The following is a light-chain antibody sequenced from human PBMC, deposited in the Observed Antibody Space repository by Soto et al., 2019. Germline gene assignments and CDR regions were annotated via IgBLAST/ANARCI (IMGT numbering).Light chain of an antibody. J-gene: IGKJ1*01. CDR2: GAS. Sequence: VMTHSPATLSVSPWEIATLSCTASQSINSNLAWYQQRPGQAPRLLIYGASTRATGIPARFSFSGTVTQFTLTISGLQSEDFAVYYCKQYNNWWTFGQGTKV. CDR1: QSINSN. V-gene: IGKV3-15*01. CDR3: KQYNNWWT.